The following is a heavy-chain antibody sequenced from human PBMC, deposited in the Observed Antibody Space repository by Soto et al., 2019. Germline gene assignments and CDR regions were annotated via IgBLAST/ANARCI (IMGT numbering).Heavy chain of an antibody. D-gene: IGHD1-1*01. CDR3: TRDPDDFPIDF. CDR2: ISSASRYI. J-gene: IGHJ3*01. V-gene: IGHV3-21*01. CDR1: GFSLSRYN. Sequence: GGSLRLSCAASGFSLSRYNMNWFRQAPGKGLEWVSSISSASRYIYYADSVKGRFTLSRDNAKNSLYLQMNSLRAEDSALYYCTRDPDDFPIDFWGQGTMVTVSS.